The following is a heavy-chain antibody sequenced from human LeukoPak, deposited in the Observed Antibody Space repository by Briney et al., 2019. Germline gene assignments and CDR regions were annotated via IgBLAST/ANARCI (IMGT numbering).Heavy chain of an antibody. Sequence: SETLSLTCTVSGDSISNSRYSWGWSRQPPGKGLEWIGTTSYSGSAYYNPSLKSRVTISVDTSKNQFSLKLSSVTAADTAVYYCASRSSSGYSYLDAFDIWGQGTMVTVSS. CDR1: GDSISNSRYS. D-gene: IGHD3-22*01. CDR3: ASRSSSGYSYLDAFDI. CDR2: TSYSGSA. V-gene: IGHV4-39*01. J-gene: IGHJ3*02.